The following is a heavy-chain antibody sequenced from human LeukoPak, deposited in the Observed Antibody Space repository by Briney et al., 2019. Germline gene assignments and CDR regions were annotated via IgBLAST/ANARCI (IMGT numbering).Heavy chain of an antibody. J-gene: IGHJ4*02. CDR2: ISYDGSNK. Sequence: PGGSLRLSCAASGFTFSSYGMHWVRQAPGKGLEWVAVISYDGSNKYYADSVKGRFTISRDNSKNTLYLQMNSLRAEGTAVYYCAKDDRRYCSGGSCYDLGYWGQGTLVTVSS. CDR1: GFTFSSYG. V-gene: IGHV3-30*18. D-gene: IGHD2-15*01. CDR3: AKDDRRYCSGGSCYDLGY.